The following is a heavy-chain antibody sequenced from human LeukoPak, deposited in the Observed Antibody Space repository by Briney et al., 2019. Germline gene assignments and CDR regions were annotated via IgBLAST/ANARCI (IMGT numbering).Heavy chain of an antibody. V-gene: IGHV4-59*01. Sequence: SEALSLTCTDPGGSISGYYWSLIRQPPGKGLERIGYIYYSGSTNYNPSLKSRVTISVDTSKNQFSLKLSSVTAADTAVYYCARDLNGYSYGPYDAFDIWGQGTVVTVSS. CDR2: IYYSGST. CDR1: GGSISGYY. D-gene: IGHD5-18*01. J-gene: IGHJ3*02. CDR3: ARDLNGYSYGPYDAFDI.